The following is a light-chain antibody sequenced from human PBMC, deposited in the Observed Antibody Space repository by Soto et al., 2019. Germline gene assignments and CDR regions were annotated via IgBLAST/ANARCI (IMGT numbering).Light chain of an antibody. CDR2: SAS. CDR3: QHGYVAPYN. J-gene: IGKJ2*01. CDR1: QDINVY. V-gene: IGKV1-39*01. Sequence: DIQMTQSPSSVSASVGDTVTITCRASQDINVYLNWYQQKPGEVPKLLIYSASSLHSGVPSRFTGCGSETDFTLTIRSXQPEDFATYYCQHGYVAPYNFGQGTKVDIK.